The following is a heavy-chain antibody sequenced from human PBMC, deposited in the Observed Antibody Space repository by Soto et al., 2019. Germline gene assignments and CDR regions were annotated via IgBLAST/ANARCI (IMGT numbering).Heavy chain of an antibody. D-gene: IGHD1-1*01. CDR2: VSANGVRT. Sequence: EVQLVESGGGLVQPGGSLRLSCAASGFTFSSYAMHWVRQAPGKGLEYVSGVSANGVRTYYANSVKGRFTISRDNSKSTLYLQVGSLRAEDMAVYYCARSELPFDYWGQGTLVTVSS. V-gene: IGHV3-64*01. CDR1: GFTFSSYA. CDR3: ARSELPFDY. J-gene: IGHJ4*02.